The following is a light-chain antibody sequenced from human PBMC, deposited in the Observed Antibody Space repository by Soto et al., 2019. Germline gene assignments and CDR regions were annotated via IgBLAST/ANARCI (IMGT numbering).Light chain of an antibody. CDR1: QTLNDW. J-gene: IGKJ1*01. CDR3: QQYKYYWT. CDR2: ATS. V-gene: IGKV1-5*03. Sequence: DIQMTQSPSTLSASVGDRVTITCRASQTLNDWLAWYQHKPGQGPKPLIYATSKLENGVPPRFSGSGSGTEFTLTINGLQPDDSATYFCQQYKYYWTFGQGTKVEVK.